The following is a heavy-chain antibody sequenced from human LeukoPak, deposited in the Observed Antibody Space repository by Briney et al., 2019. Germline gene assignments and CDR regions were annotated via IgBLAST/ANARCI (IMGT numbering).Heavy chain of an antibody. D-gene: IGHD3-22*01. CDR2: IYYSGST. J-gene: IGHJ4*02. Sequence: PSGTLSLTCTVSGGSISSSSYYWGWIRQPPGKGLEWIGSIYYSGSTYYNPSLKSRVTISVDTSKNQFSLKLSSVTAADTAVYYCATRDYYDVNYFDYWGQGTLVTVSS. CDR3: ATRDYYDVNYFDY. CDR1: GGSISSSSYY. V-gene: IGHV4-39*01.